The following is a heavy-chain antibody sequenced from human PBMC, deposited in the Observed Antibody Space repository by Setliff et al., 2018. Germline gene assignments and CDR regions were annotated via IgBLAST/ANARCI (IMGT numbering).Heavy chain of an antibody. CDR1: GYSMSSGYY. V-gene: IGHV4-38-2*01. CDR2: IYHSGQT. D-gene: IGHD3-3*01. Sequence: PSETLSLTCAVSGYSMSSGYYWGWFRQPPGKGLEWIGSIYHSGQTFYNPSLKSRATLSVDTSKNQFSLRLTSVPAADTAVYYCARMSGFQYMDVWGKGTTVTVS. CDR3: ARMSGFQYMDV. J-gene: IGHJ6*03.